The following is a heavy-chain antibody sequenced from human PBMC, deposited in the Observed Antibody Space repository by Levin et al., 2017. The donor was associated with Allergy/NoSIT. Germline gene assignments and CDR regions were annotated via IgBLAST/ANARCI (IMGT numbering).Heavy chain of an antibody. CDR1: GGTFSSYA. J-gene: IGHJ5*02. CDR3: ARQFPRRDYYGSGRSYGPLDP. Sequence: SVKVSCKASGGTFSSYAISWVRQAPGQGLEWMGGIIPIFGTANYAQKFQGRVTITADESTSTAYMELSSLRSEDTAVYYCARQFPRRDYYGSGRSYGPLDPWGQGTLVTVSS. D-gene: IGHD3-10*01. CDR2: IIPIFGTA. V-gene: IGHV1-69*13.